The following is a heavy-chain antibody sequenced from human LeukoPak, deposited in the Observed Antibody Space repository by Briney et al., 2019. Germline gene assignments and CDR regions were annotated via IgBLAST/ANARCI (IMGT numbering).Heavy chain of an antibody. CDR1: GFTFDDYA. D-gene: IGHD4-17*01. Sequence: GGSLRLSCAASGFTFDDYAMHWVRQAPGKGLEWVSLISGDGSSTYYADSVKGRFTISRDNSKNSLFLQMSSLRTEDTALYYCAKDLGDYGDYGKDYWGQGTLVTVSS. CDR2: ISGDGSST. J-gene: IGHJ4*02. V-gene: IGHV3-43*02. CDR3: AKDLGDYGDYGKDY.